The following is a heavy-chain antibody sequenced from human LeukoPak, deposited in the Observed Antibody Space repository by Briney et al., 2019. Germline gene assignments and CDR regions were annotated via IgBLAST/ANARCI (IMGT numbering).Heavy chain of an antibody. J-gene: IGHJ4*02. V-gene: IGHV1-8*01. D-gene: IGHD5-18*01. CDR3: ARAHFEMDSYGTDY. Sequence: GASVKVSCKASGYTFTSYDINWVRQATGQGLEWMGWMNPSSGNTGYAQKFQGRVTMTGNTSISTAYMELSSLRSEDTAVYYCARAHFEMDSYGTDYWGQGTLVTVSS. CDR1: GYTFTSYD. CDR2: MNPSSGNT.